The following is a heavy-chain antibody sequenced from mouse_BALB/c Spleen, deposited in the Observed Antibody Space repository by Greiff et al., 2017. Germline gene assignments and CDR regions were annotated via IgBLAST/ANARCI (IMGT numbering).Heavy chain of an antibody. CDR3: ARGLYYYGSSYHYAMDY. Sequence: DVKLQESGGGLVQPGGSLKLSCAASGFTFSSYGMSWVRQTPDKRLELVATINSNGGSTYYPDSVKGRFTISRDNAKNTLYLQMSSLKSEDTAMYYCARGLYYYGSSYHYAMDYWGQGTSVTVSS. CDR2: INSNGGST. CDR1: GFTFSSYG. V-gene: IGHV5-6-3*01. J-gene: IGHJ4*01. D-gene: IGHD1-1*01.